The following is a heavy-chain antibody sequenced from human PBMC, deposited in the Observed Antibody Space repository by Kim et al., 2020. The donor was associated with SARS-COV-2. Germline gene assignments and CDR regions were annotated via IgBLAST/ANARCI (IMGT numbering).Heavy chain of an antibody. V-gene: IGHV5-51*01. D-gene: IGHD2-2*01. CDR2: IYPGDSDT. CDR3: ARRGCTSASCFDY. Sequence: GESLKISRKGSGYSFTNYWIGWVRQMPGKGLEWMGIIYPGDSDTRYSPSFQGQVTISADKSISTAYLQWNSLRASDTAMYYCARRGCTSASCFDYWGQGTLVTVSS. J-gene: IGHJ4*02. CDR1: GYSFTNYW.